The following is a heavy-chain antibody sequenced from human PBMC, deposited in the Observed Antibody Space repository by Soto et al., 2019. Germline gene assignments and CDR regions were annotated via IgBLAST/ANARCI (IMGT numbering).Heavy chain of an antibody. D-gene: IGHD3-10*01. CDR1: GFTIGSYG. CDR2: LRYDGDDK. CDR3: VSGPYYGFYYFDS. J-gene: IGHJ4*02. Sequence: QVLLVESGGGVVQPGTSLRLSCAASGFTIGSYGMHWVRQAPGKGLEWVAGLRYDGDDKYYGDSVRGRLTISRDNSRNTLYLQMNSLRAEDTAVYYCVSGPYYGFYYFDSWGQRTLVTVSS. V-gene: IGHV3-33*01.